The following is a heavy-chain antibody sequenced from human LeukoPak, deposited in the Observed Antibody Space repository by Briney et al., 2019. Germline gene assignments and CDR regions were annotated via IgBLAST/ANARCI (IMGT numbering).Heavy chain of an antibody. J-gene: IGHJ6*04. V-gene: IGHV3-23*01. D-gene: IGHD3-10*01. CDR3: AKAAPGGYTPLWREVDV. Sequence: GGSLRVSCAASGFTFSGYAMSWVRQAPGKGLEWVSAISGSGGSTYYADSVKGRFTISRDNSKNTLYLQMNSLRAEDTAVYYCAKAAPGGYTPLWREVDVWGKGTTVTVSS. CDR1: GFTFSGYA. CDR2: ISGSGGST.